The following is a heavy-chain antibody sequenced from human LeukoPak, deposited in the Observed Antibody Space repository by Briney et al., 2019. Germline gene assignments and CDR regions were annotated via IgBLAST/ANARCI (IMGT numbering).Heavy chain of an antibody. D-gene: IGHD3-10*01. CDR1: GVSISSDNW. Sequence: SGTLSLTCAVYGVSISSDNWWTWVRQPPGKGLEWIGETHRSGDTKYNPSLNGRVTISMDNSKKQLSLNLISVTAADTAIYFCATRHHSRTYMVPLDSWGQGTLVTVSS. V-gene: IGHV4-4*02. CDR2: THRSGDT. CDR3: ATRHHSRTYMVPLDS. J-gene: IGHJ4*02.